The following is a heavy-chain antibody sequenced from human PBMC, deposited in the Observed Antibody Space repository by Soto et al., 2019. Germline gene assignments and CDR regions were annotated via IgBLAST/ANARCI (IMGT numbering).Heavy chain of an antibody. J-gene: IGHJ4*02. CDR3: ARGPSGYSNG. CDR2: INGDESGV. D-gene: IGHD6-19*01. V-gene: IGHV3-74*01. Sequence: GGSLRLSCAASGFTFSTYWMHWVRQAPGKGLVWVSRINGDESGVSYADSVKGRFTISRDNAKNTLYLQMNSLGVEDTAVYYCARGPSGYSNGWGQGTLVTVSS. CDR1: GFTFSTYW.